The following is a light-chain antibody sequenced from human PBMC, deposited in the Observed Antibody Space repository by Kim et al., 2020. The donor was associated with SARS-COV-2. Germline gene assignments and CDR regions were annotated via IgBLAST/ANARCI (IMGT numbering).Light chain of an antibody. Sequence: ELTQPPSASGTPGQRVTISCSGSSSNIGSNYVYWYQQLPGTAPKLLIYRNNQRPSGVPDRFSGSKSDTSASLAISGLRSEDEADYYCAAWDDSLSGLVFGGGTQLTVL. V-gene: IGLV1-47*01. CDR3: AAWDDSLSGLV. CDR1: SSNIGSNY. CDR2: RNN. J-gene: IGLJ2*01.